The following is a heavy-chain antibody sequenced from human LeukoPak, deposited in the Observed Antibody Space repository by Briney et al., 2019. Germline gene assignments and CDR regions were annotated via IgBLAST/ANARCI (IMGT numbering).Heavy chain of an antibody. CDR3: ARDLGATHYYFDY. CDR1: GFTFSSYS. D-gene: IGHD1-26*01. CDR2: ISSSSSYI. Sequence: PGGSLRLSCAASGFTFSSYSMNWVRQAPGKGLEWVSSISSSSSYIYYADLVKGRFTISRDNAKNSLYLQMNSLRAEDTAVYYCARDLGATHYYFDYWGQGTLVTVSS. V-gene: IGHV3-21*01. J-gene: IGHJ4*02.